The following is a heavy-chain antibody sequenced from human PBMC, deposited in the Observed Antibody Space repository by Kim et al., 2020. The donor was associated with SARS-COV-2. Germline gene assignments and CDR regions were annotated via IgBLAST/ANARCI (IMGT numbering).Heavy chain of an antibody. D-gene: IGHD3-3*01. J-gene: IGHJ4*02. CDR2: ISGSGGST. CDR3: AKDPFYDFWSGYYFVY. Sequence: RGSLRLSCAASGFTFSSYAMSWVRQAPGKGLEWVSAISGSGGSTYYADSVKGRFTISRDNSKNTLYLQMNSLRAEDTAVYYCAKDPFYDFWSGYYFVYWGQGTLVTVSS. CDR1: GFTFSSYA. V-gene: IGHV3-23*01.